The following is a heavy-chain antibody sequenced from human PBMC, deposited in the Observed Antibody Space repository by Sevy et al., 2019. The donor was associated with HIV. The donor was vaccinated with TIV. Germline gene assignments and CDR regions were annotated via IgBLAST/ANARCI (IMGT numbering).Heavy chain of an antibody. CDR1: GFTFSSYS. D-gene: IGHD6-13*01. CDR2: ISSSTTI. CDR3: ARDRGSSWFDP. J-gene: IGHJ5*02. Sequence: GGSLRLSCAASGFTFSSYSMNWVRQAPGKGLEWVSYISSSTTIYYADSVKGRFTISRDNAKNSLYLQMNSLRDEDTAVYYCARDRGSSWFDPWGQGTLVTVSS. V-gene: IGHV3-48*02.